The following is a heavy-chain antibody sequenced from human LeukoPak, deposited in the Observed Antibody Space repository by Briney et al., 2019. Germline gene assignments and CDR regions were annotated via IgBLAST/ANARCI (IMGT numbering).Heavy chain of an antibody. CDR3: ARSYYDILTGGFDP. Sequence: PSETLSLTCTVSGGSISSSSYYWGWIRQPPGKGLEWIGSIYYSGSTYYNPSLKSRVTISVDTSKNQFSLKLSSVTAADTAVYYCARSYYDILTGGFDPWGQGTLVTVSS. J-gene: IGHJ5*02. D-gene: IGHD3-9*01. CDR2: IYYSGST. CDR1: GGSISSSSYY. V-gene: IGHV4-39*01.